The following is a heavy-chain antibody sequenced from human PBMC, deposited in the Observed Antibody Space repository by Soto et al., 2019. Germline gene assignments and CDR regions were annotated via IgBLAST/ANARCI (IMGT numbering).Heavy chain of an antibody. Sequence: ASVKVSCKASGYTFTGYYMYWVRQAPGQGLEWMGWINPNSGGTNYAQKFQGWVTMTRDTSISTAYMELSSLRVEDTAVYYCAKDPQYDFWSGYYNFAMDVWGQGTTVTVSS. CDR2: INPNSGGT. CDR1: GYTFTGYY. CDR3: AKDPQYDFWSGYYNFAMDV. V-gene: IGHV1-2*04. J-gene: IGHJ6*02. D-gene: IGHD3-3*01.